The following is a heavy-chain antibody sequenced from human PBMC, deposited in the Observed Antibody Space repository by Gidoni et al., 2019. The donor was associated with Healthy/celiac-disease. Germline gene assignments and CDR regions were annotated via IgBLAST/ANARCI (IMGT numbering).Heavy chain of an antibody. CDR1: GGTFSSYA. V-gene: IGHV1-69*04. CDR3: ARGWDRGSSSHYFDY. CDR2: IIPILGIA. Sequence: QVQLVQSGAEVKKPGSSVKVSCKASGGTFSSYAISWVRQAPGQGLEWMGRIIPILGIANYAQKFQGRVTITADKSTSTAYMELSSLRSEDTAVYYCARGWDRGSSSHYFDYWGQGTLVTVSS. J-gene: IGHJ4*02. D-gene: IGHD6-6*01.